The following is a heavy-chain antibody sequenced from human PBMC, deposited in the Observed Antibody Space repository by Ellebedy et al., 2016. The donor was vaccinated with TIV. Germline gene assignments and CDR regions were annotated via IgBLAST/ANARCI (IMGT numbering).Heavy chain of an antibody. D-gene: IGHD1-1*01. V-gene: IGHV3-7*01. Sequence: PGGSLRLSCAASGFTFSDYWMSWVRQAPGQGLEWVANMNGDGNERYYVDSVEGRFTISRDNTRNSLYLQMNSLRADDTAVYYCTKDGSGTMNFWGQGTLVTVSS. CDR2: MNGDGNER. CDR1: GFTFSDYW. CDR3: TKDGSGTMNF. J-gene: IGHJ4*02.